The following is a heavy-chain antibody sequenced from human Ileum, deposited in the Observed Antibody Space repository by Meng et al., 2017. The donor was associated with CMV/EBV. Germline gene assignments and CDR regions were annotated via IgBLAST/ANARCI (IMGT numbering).Heavy chain of an antibody. CDR3: ARAIYTIFGVVINAYFDY. CDR2: INHSGST. D-gene: IGHD3-3*01. J-gene: IGHJ4*02. Sequence: SCSGYYWSWIRQPPGQGLEWIGEINHSGSTNYNPSLKSRVTISVDTSKNQFSLKLSSVTAADTAVYYCARAIYTIFGVVINAYFDYWGQGTLVTVSS. V-gene: IGHV4-34*01. CDR1: SCSGYY.